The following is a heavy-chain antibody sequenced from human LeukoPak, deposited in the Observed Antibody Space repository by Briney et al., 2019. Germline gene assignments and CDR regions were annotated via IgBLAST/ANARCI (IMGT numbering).Heavy chain of an antibody. V-gene: IGHV4-30-4*01. CDR3: AGRGLVVTSFDL. CDR1: GGSISIGDYY. J-gene: IGHJ4*02. D-gene: IGHD3-22*01. CDR2: IYYSGSA. Sequence: SQTLSLTCTVSGGSISIGDYYWSWIRQPPTKGLEWIGYIYYSGSAYYSPSLKSRVTISVDTTKNQFSLKLNSVTAADTAVYYCAGRGLVVTSFDLWGQGSLVTVSS.